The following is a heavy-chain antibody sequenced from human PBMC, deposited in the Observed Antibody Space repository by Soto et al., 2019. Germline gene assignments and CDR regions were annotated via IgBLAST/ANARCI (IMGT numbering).Heavy chain of an antibody. Sequence: DSVKVSCKASGYSFTDYNIHSVRQALGQPLQWLARINPKSGGTSTAQKFQGWVTPTRDRSISTVYMELTRLRSDDTAVYFCARGHSTDCSNGVCSFFYNHQMDVWGQGSTLTASS. D-gene: IGHD2-8*01. J-gene: IGHJ6*02. CDR1: GYSFTDYN. CDR2: INPKSGGT. V-gene: IGHV1-2*04. CDR3: ARGHSTDCSNGVCSFFYNHQMDV.